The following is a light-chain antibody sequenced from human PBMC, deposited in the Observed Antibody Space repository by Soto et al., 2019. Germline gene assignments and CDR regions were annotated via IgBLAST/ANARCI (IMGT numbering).Light chain of an antibody. V-gene: IGKV3-15*01. CDR1: QTVSNN. CDR3: QQYNQWPLT. Sequence: EIVMTQSPATLSVSPGEKATLSCRASQTVSNNLAWYQQKPGQAPRLLIYFASTRATGIPARFSGSGSGTEFTLTISSLQSEDFAGYYCQQYNQWPLTFGGGTKAETK. CDR2: FAS. J-gene: IGKJ4*01.